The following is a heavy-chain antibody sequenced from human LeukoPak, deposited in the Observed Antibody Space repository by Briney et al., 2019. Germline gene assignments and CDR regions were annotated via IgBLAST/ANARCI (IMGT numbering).Heavy chain of an antibody. CDR1: GYTLTELS. Sequence: ASVKVSCKVSGYTLTELSMHWVRQAPGKGLEWMGGFDPEDGETIYAQKFQGRVTMTEDTSTDTAYMELSSLRSEDTAVYYCARGPYCGGDCYSGYYYYGMDVWGQGTTVTVSS. CDR2: FDPEDGET. J-gene: IGHJ6*02. D-gene: IGHD2-21*02. V-gene: IGHV1-24*01. CDR3: ARGPYCGGDCYSGYYYYGMDV.